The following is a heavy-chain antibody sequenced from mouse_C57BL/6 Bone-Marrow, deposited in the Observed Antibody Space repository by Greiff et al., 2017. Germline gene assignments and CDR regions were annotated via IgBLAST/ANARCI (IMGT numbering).Heavy chain of an antibody. Sequence: EVQVVESGGGLVKPGGSLKLSCAASGFTFSSYTMSWVRQTPEKRLEWVATISGGGGNTYYPDSVKGRFTISRDNAKNTLYLQMSSLRSEDTALYYCASPLSPGFAYWGQGTLVTVSA. CDR2: ISGGGGNT. CDR1: GFTFSSYT. V-gene: IGHV5-9*01. J-gene: IGHJ3*01. CDR3: ASPLSPGFAY.